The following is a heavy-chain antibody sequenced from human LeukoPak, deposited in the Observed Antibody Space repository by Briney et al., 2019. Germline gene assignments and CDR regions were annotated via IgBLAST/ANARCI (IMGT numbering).Heavy chain of an antibody. CDR3: ARERPLDTVVSQDF. V-gene: IGHV4-30-2*01. CDR1: GASISSGGYC. J-gene: IGHJ4*02. D-gene: IGHD4-23*01. Sequence: PSETLSLTCTVSGASISSGGYCWSWIRQPPGKGLEGFGYIYHTGSTYSNPSLGSRITMSVDKSKNQFSLSLASVTVAAAAYYFCARERPLDTVVSQDFWGQGTLVIVSS. CDR2: IYHTGST.